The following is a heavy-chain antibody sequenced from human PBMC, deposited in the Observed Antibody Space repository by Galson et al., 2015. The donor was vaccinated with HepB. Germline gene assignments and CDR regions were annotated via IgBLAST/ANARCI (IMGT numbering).Heavy chain of an antibody. Sequence: SLRLSCAASGFTFDDYAMHWVRQAPGKGLEWVSYISSSSSTIYYADSVKGRFTISRDNAKNSLYLQMNSLRDEDTAVYYCAREVGASVVYWGQGTLVTVSS. J-gene: IGHJ4*02. D-gene: IGHD1-26*01. CDR1: GFTFDDYA. CDR3: AREVGASVVY. V-gene: IGHV3-48*02. CDR2: ISSSSSTI.